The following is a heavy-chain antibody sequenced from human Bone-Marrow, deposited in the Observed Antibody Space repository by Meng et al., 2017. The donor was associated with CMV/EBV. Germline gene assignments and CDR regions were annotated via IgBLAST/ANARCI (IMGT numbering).Heavy chain of an antibody. CDR3: ARWAVVAARRNYYYYGMDV. J-gene: IGHJ6*02. CDR1: GYTFTSYG. CDR2: IRAYNGNT. V-gene: IGHV1-18*01. Sequence: ASVKVSCKASGYTFTSYGISWVRQAPGQGLEWMGWIRAYNGNTNYAQKLQGRVTMTTDTSTSTAYMELRSLRSDDTAVYYCARWAVVAARRNYYYYGMDVWAQGTTVTVSS. D-gene: IGHD2-15*01.